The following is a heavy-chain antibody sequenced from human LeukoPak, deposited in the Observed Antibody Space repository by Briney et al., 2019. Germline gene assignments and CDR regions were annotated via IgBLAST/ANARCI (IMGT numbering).Heavy chain of an antibody. CDR3: ARIGYSSSSFDY. CDR2: INQDGSVK. CDR1: GFTFSNYW. J-gene: IGHJ4*02. Sequence: GGSLRLSCTASGFTFSNYWVSWVRQAPGKGLEWVANINQDGSVKYYVDSMKGRFTISRDNAKNSVYLQMSSPRVDDTAVYLCARIGYSSSSFDYWGQGTLATVSS. V-gene: IGHV3-7*01. D-gene: IGHD6-6*01.